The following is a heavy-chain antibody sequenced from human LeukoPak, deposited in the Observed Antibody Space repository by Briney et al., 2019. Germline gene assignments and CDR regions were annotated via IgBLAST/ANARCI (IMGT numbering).Heavy chain of an antibody. Sequence: GGSLRLSCVASGITFSNYGMHWVRQAPGKGLEWVAVIWYDGSNKYYADSVKGRFTISRDNSKNTLYLQMNSLRAEDTAVYYCAKDHPVAGFVWGQGTLVTVST. CDR2: IWYDGSNK. J-gene: IGHJ4*02. CDR3: AKDHPVAGFV. D-gene: IGHD6-19*01. CDR1: GITFSNYG. V-gene: IGHV3-30*02.